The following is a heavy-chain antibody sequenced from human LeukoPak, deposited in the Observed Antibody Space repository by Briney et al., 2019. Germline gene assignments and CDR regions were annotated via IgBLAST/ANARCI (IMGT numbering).Heavy chain of an antibody. V-gene: IGHV4-34*01. CDR2: INHSGST. J-gene: IGHJ5*02. CDR1: GGSFSGYY. CDR3: ARHIRPMVRGEFWFDP. Sequence: SETLSLTCAVYGGSFSGYYWSWIRQPPGKGLEWIGEINHSGSTNYNPSLKSRVTISVDTPKNQFSLKLSSVTAADTAVYYCARHIRPMVRGEFWFDPWGQGTLVTVSS. D-gene: IGHD3-10*01.